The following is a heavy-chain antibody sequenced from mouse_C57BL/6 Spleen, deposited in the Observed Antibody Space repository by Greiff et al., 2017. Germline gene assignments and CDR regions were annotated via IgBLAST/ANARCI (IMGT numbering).Heavy chain of an antibody. CDR3: ARDTTVVARSYFAY. V-gene: IGHV1-64*01. D-gene: IGHD1-1*01. J-gene: IGHJ2*01. Sequence: QVQLQQPGAELVKPGASVKLSCKASGYTFTSYWMHWVKQRPGQGLEWIGMIHPNSGSTNYNEKFKSKATLTVDKSSSTAYMQLSSLTSEDSAVYYYARDTTVVARSYFAYWGQGTTLTVSA. CDR1: GYTFTSYW. CDR2: IHPNSGST.